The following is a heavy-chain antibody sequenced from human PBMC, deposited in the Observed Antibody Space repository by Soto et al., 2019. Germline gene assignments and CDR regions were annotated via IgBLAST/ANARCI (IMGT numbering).Heavy chain of an antibody. D-gene: IGHD2-8*02. CDR2: VNPSGST. CDR3: AGTGPTYGFDV. Sequence: QVQLQQWGAGLLKPSETLSLTCAVYGGSFSGYYWSWIRQPPGKGLEWIGEVNPSGSTTYNSSLKSRVTISVDTASNQCSLRLTSATAADTAVYFCAGTGPTYGFDVWGQGTLVIVSS. CDR1: GGSFSGYY. J-gene: IGHJ3*01. V-gene: IGHV4-34*01.